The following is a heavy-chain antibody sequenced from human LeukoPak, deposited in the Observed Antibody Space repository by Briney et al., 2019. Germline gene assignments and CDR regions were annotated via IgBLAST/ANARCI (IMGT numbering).Heavy chain of an antibody. CDR3: ARVLLEREAR. CDR1: GFTFSSYS. Sequence: PGGSLRLSCAASGFTFSSYSMNWVRQAPGKGLEWVSSISSSSSYIYYPDSVKGRFTISRDNAKNSLYLQMNSLRDEDTAVYYCARVLLEREARWGQGTLVTVSS. V-gene: IGHV3-21*01. CDR2: ISSSSSYI. D-gene: IGHD1-1*01. J-gene: IGHJ4*02.